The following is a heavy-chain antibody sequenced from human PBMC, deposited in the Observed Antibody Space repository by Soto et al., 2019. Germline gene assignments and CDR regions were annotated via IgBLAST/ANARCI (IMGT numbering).Heavy chain of an antibody. Sequence: ASGKVSCKASGYTFTSSGISCVRQSPGQGLEWMGWISAYNGNTNYAQKLQGIVTMTTDTSTSTAYMELRSLRSDDTAVYYCARGSWHRERSGWFYPWGQGTLVTVSS. D-gene: IGHD3-3*01. J-gene: IGHJ5*02. CDR3: ARGSWHRERSGWFYP. V-gene: IGHV1-18*01. CDR1: GYTFTSSG. CDR2: ISAYNGNT.